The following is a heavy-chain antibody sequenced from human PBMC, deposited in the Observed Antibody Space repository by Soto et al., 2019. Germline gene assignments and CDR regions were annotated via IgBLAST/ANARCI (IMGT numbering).Heavy chain of an antibody. CDR2: IYYSGST. CDR1: GGSISSGGYY. CDR3: AREKRHSGYDNYFDP. J-gene: IGHJ5*02. V-gene: IGHV4-31*03. Sequence: TLSLTCTVSGGSISSGGYYWNWIRQHPGKGLEWIGYIYYSGSTYYNPSLKSRVTISIDTSKNQFSLKLSSVTVADTAVYYCAREKRHSGYDNYFDPWGQGTLVTVSS. D-gene: IGHD5-12*01.